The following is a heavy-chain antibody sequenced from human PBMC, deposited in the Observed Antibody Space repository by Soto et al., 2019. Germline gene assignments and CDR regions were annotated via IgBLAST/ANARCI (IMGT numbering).Heavy chain of an antibody. CDR3: AKDRSMVYALERDV. V-gene: IGHV3-23*01. Sequence: GGSLRLSCAASGFTFSSYAMSWVRQAPGKGLEWVSAISGSGGSTYYADSVKGRFTISRDNSKNTLYLQMNSLRAEDTAVHYCAKDRSMVYALERDVWGQGTTVTVSS. D-gene: IGHD2-8*01. CDR1: GFTFSSYA. J-gene: IGHJ6*02. CDR2: ISGSGGST.